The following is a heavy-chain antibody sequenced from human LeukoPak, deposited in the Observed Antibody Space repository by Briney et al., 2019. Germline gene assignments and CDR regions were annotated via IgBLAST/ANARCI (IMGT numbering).Heavy chain of an antibody. J-gene: IGHJ6*03. D-gene: IGHD6-13*01. CDR2: IRSKAYGGTT. CDR1: GFTFGDYA. Sequence: PGGSLRLSCAASGFTFGDYAMSWVRQAPGKGLEWVGFIRSKAYGGTTEYAASVKGRFTISRDDSKSIAYLQMNSLKTEDTAVYYCTRDGPAYSSSYYYYYYYYMDVWGKGTTVTISS. V-gene: IGHV3-49*04. CDR3: TRDGPAYSSSYYYYYYYYMDV.